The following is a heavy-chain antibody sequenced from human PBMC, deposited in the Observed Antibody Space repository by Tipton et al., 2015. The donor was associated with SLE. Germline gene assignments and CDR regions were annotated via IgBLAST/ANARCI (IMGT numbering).Heavy chain of an antibody. D-gene: IGHD6-6*01. V-gene: IGHV3-23*01. CDR2: ISGSGGST. CDR3: ARGVNSRDDRIAALPAEYFQH. Sequence: SLRLSCAASGFTFSSYAMSWVRQAPGKGLEWVSAISGSGGSTYYADSVKGRFTISRDNSKNTLYLQMNSLRAEDTAVYYCARGVNSRDDRIAALPAEYFQHWGQGTLVTVSS. J-gene: IGHJ1*01. CDR1: GFTFSSYA.